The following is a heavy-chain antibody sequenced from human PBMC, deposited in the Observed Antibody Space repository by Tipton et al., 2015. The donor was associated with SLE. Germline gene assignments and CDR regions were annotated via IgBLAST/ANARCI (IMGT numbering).Heavy chain of an antibody. CDR3: ARGPYDYVWGSYRQEAFDI. V-gene: IGHV4-39*07. CDR2: IYYSGST. Sequence: TLSLTCTVSGGSISSYYWGWIRQPPGKGLEWIGSIYYSGSTYYNPSLKSRVTISVDTSKNQFSLKLSSVTAADTAVYYCARGPYDYVWGSYRQEAFDIWGQGTMVTVSS. CDR1: GGSISSYY. D-gene: IGHD3-16*02. J-gene: IGHJ3*02.